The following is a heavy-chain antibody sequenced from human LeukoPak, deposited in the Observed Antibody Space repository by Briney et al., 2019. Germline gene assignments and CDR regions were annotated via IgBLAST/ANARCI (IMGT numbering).Heavy chain of an antibody. D-gene: IGHD5-24*01. J-gene: IGHJ4*02. V-gene: IGHV4-34*01. CDR3: ARRVRFGDGWVYDY. CDR1: GGSFSDYY. Sequence: PSETLSLTCAVYGGSFSDYYWSWIRQSPGKGLEWIGEINHSGSTNCNPSLKSRVTISVDTSKNQFSLKLSSVTAADMAVYYCARRVRFGDGWVYDYWGQGALVTVSS. CDR2: INHSGST.